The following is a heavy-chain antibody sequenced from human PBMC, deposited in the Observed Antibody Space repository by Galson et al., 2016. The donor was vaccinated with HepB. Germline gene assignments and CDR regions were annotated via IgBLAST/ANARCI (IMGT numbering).Heavy chain of an antibody. J-gene: IGHJ3*02. Sequence: SETLSLTCTVSGGSISSSSYYWDWIRQPPGKGLEWIGSIYYSGSTYYNPSLKSRVIISVDTSKNQFSLKLSSLTAADTAVYYCARPAANAFDIWGQGTMVTVSS. CDR1: GGSISSSSYY. V-gene: IGHV4-39*01. CDR2: IYYSGST. CDR3: ARPAANAFDI.